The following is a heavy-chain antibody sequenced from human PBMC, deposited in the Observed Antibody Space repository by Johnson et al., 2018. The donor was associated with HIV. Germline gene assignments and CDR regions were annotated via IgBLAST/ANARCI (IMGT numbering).Heavy chain of an antibody. J-gene: IGHJ3*02. V-gene: IGHV3-66*01. D-gene: IGHD4-17*01. CDR1: GFTFDDYG. CDR2: LSSDGTT. CDR3: ARDHLRCAFDI. Sequence: VQLVESGGGLVKPGGSLRLSCAASGFTFDDYGMSWVRQAPGTGLEWVSVLSSDGTTYYADSVKGRFTISRDNSKNTLYLQMNSLRAEDTAVYYCARDHLRCAFDIWGQGTTVTVSS.